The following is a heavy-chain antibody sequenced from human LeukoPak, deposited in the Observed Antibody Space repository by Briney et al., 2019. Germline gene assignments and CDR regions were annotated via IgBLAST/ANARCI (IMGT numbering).Heavy chain of an antibody. CDR3: VREVGYGDYVSTNNWFDP. J-gene: IGHJ5*02. CDR2: IIPILGMA. CDR1: GGTFSSHV. V-gene: IGHV1-69*04. Sequence: SVKVSCKASGGTFSSHVISWVRQAPGQGLEWMGKIIPILGMAHYAQKFQGRVTITADKSTSTAYMELSSLRSEDTAVYYCVREVGYGDYVSTNNWFDPWGQGTLVIVSS. D-gene: IGHD4-17*01.